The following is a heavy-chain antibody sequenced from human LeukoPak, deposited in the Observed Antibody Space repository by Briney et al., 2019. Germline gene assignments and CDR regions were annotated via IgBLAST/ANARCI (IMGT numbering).Heavy chain of an antibody. CDR1: GFTFNTYW. D-gene: IGHD2-2*01. CDR2: IRQDGGAK. J-gene: IGHJ4*02. Sequence: GGSLRLSCAVSGFTFNTYWMSWVRQAPGKGLEWVANIRQDGGAKYYVDSVRGRFTISRDNAKNSLYLQMNSLRAEDTGVYYCATSSDAPANMWGQGTLVTVSS. V-gene: IGHV3-7*01. CDR3: ATSSDAPANM.